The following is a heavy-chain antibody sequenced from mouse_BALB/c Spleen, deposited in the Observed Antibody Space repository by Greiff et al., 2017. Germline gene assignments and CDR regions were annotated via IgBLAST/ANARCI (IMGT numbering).Heavy chain of an antibody. CDR3: AYYDYDRTGYFDV. Sequence: VQLQESGPGLVQPSQSLSITCTVSGFSLTSYGVHWVRQSPGKGLEWLGVIWSGGSTDYNAAFISRLSISKDNSKSQVFFKMNSLQANDTAIYYCAYYDYDRTGYFDVWGAGTTVTVSS. V-gene: IGHV2-2*02. J-gene: IGHJ1*01. CDR1: GFSLTSYG. CDR2: IWSGGST. D-gene: IGHD2-4*01.